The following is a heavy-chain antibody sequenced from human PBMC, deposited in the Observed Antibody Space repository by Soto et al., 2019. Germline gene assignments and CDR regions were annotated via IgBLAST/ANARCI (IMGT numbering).Heavy chain of an antibody. CDR3: AKNGQPPYYYYGLDV. J-gene: IGHJ6*02. CDR2: ISGYNGDT. V-gene: IGHV1-18*01. CDR1: GYTLTRYG. Sequence: ASVKVSCKASGYTLTRYGISWVRQAPGQGLEWMGWISGYNGDTNYAQKFQGRVSMTIDTSTTTAYMELRSLTSDDTAVYYCAKNGQPPYYYYGLDVWGQGTKVTVSS. D-gene: IGHD2-8*01.